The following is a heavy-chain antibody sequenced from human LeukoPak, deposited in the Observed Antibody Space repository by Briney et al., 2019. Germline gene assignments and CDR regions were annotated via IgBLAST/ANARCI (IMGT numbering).Heavy chain of an antibody. Sequence: GGSLRLSCAASGFTFSSYSMNWVRQAPGKGLEWVSAISGSGGSTYYADSVKGRFTISRDNSKNTLYLQMNSLRAEDTAVYYCAKDRRGLRYFDWLLVRWFDYWGQGTLVTVSS. CDR1: GFTFSSYS. J-gene: IGHJ4*02. CDR2: ISGSGGST. V-gene: IGHV3-23*01. D-gene: IGHD3-9*01. CDR3: AKDRRGLRYFDWLLVRWFDY.